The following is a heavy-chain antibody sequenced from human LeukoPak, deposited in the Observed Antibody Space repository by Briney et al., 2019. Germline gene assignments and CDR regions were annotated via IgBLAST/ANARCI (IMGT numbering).Heavy chain of an antibody. Sequence: SETLSLTCTVSGGSISSYYWGWIRQPPGKGLEWIGYIFHSGSTNSNPSLKSRVTISLDTSKNQFSLKLSSVTAADTAVYYCARRVATTGIYAFDIWGQGTMVTVSS. CDR2: IFHSGST. J-gene: IGHJ3*02. D-gene: IGHD1-1*01. CDR3: ARRVATTGIYAFDI. V-gene: IGHV4-59*01. CDR1: GGSISSYY.